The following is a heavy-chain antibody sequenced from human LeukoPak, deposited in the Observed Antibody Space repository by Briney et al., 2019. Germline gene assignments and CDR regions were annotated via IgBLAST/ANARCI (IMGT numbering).Heavy chain of an antibody. V-gene: IGHV3-21*01. CDR2: ISSSSYI. Sequence: GGSLRLSCAASGFTFSSYSMNWVRQAPGKGLEWVSSISSSSYIYYADSVKGRFTISRDNAKNSLYLQMNSLRAEDTAVYYCAGTIFGVVTGYWGQGTLVTVSS. CDR3: AGTIFGVVTGY. CDR1: GFTFSSYS. D-gene: IGHD3-3*01. J-gene: IGHJ4*02.